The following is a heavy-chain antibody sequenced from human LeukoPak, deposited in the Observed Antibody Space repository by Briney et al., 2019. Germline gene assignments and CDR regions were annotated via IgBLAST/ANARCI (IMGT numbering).Heavy chain of an antibody. CDR3: ARAGVTMVRGRDGMDV. D-gene: IGHD3-10*01. Sequence: SETLSFTCAVYGGSFSGYYWSWIRQPPGKGLEWIGEINHSGSTNYNPSLKSRVTISVDTSKNQFSLKLSSVTAADTAVYYCARAGVTMVRGRDGMDVWGKGTTVTVSS. V-gene: IGHV4-34*01. J-gene: IGHJ6*04. CDR2: INHSGST. CDR1: GGSFSGYY.